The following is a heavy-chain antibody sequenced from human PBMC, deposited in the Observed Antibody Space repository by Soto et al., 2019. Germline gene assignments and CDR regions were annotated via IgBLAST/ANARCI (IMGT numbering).Heavy chain of an antibody. Sequence: EVQLLESGGGLVQPGGSLRLSCAASGFTFSSYAMSWVRQAPGKGLEWVSAISGSGGSTYYADSVKGRFTIARDNSKNTLYLQMNSLRAEDTAVYYCAKTFRGLAWSGPNSASDYYYYMDVWGKGTTVTVSS. CDR3: AKTFRGLAWSGPNSASDYYYYMDV. J-gene: IGHJ6*03. D-gene: IGHD3-3*01. V-gene: IGHV3-23*01. CDR2: ISGSGGST. CDR1: GFTFSSYA.